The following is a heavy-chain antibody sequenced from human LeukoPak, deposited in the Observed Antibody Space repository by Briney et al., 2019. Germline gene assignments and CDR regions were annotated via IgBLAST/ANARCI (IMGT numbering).Heavy chain of an antibody. D-gene: IGHD2-15*01. J-gene: IGHJ3*02. CDR1: GGSISSYY. CDR2: IYYSGST. Sequence: SETLSLTCTVSGGSISSYYWSWIRQPPGKGLEWIGYIYYSGSTNYNPSLKSRVTISVDASKNQFPLKLSSVTAADTAVYYCARGGGRWQDAFDIWGQGTMVTVSS. V-gene: IGHV4-59*08. CDR3: ARGGGRWQDAFDI.